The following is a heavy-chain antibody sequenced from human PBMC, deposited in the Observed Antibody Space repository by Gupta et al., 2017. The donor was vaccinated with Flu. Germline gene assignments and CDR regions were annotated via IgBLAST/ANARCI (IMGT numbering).Heavy chain of an antibody. J-gene: IGHJ4*02. D-gene: IGHD3-10*01. CDR3: AKGGGYGSGSYPDY. CDR2: INWNGNYI. CDR1: GDYA. V-gene: IGHV3-9*01. Sequence: GDYAMHWVRQAPGRGLEWVSGINWNGNYIGYADSVKGRFTISRDDAKNSLYLQMNSLRAEDTAFYYCAKGGGYGSGSYPDYWGQGTLVTVSS.